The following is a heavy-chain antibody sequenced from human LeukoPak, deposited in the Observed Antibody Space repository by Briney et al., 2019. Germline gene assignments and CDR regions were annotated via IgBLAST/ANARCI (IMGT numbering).Heavy chain of an antibody. CDR3: ACRDLTSTWSYP. Sequence: GESLKISCKGIGYSFTSYWIGWVRQMPGKGMGWMGVIYPGDSRIRYNPSFQGQVTISVDKSIRTAYLQWVSLKASDTAMYYCACRDLTSTWSYPWGQGTLVTASS. D-gene: IGHD2-2*01. CDR1: GYSFTSYW. J-gene: IGHJ5*02. V-gene: IGHV5-51*01. CDR2: IYPGDSRI.